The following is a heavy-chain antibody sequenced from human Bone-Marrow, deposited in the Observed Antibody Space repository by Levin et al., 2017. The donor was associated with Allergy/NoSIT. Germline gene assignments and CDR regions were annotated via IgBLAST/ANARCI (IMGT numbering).Heavy chain of an antibody. Sequence: SCATSGFTFDDHTMHWVRQAPGKGLEWVARISWNRGNIGYADSVKGRFTISRDNTKSSLYLQLDSLTTEDSALYYCAKERYDRSGRHFDYWGQGTLVTVSS. D-gene: IGHD3-22*01. CDR2: ISWNRGNI. CDR1: GFTFDDHT. J-gene: IGHJ4*02. CDR3: AKERYDRSGRHFDY. V-gene: IGHV3-9*01.